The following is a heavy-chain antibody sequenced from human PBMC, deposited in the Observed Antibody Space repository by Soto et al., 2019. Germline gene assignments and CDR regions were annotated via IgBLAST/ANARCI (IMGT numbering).Heavy chain of an antibody. V-gene: IGHV3-15*07. CDR1: GFTFSNAW. Sequence: GGSLRLSCAASGFTFSNAWMNWVRQAPGKGLKWVGRIKSKTDGGTTDYAAPVKGRFTISRDDSKNTLYLQMNSLKTEDTAVYYCTTAWEPYYYGSGSYRFLRDYFDYWGQGTLVTVSS. CDR3: TTAWEPYYYGSGSYRFLRDYFDY. J-gene: IGHJ4*02. D-gene: IGHD3-10*01. CDR2: IKSKTDGGTT.